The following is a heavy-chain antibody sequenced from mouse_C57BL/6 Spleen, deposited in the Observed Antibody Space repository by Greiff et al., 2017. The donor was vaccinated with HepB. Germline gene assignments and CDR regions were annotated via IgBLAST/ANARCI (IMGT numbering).Heavy chain of an antibody. J-gene: IGHJ4*01. CDR2: IDPSDSET. V-gene: IGHV1-52*01. D-gene: IGHD1-1*01. CDR1: GYTFTSYW. Sequence: QVQLQQPGAELVRPGSSVKLSCKASGYTFTSYWMHWVKQRPIQGLEWIGNIDPSDSETHYNQKFKDKATLTVDKSSSTAYMQLSSLTSEDSAFYYGAREDYYGSSLYAMDYWGQGTSVTVSS. CDR3: AREDYYGSSLYAMDY.